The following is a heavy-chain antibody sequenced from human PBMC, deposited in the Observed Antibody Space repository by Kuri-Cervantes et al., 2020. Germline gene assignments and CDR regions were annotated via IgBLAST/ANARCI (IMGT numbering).Heavy chain of an antibody. CDR1: GYTFTSYG. Sequence: ASVKVSCKASGYTFTSYGISWVRQAPGQGLEWMGWISAYNGNTNYAQKFQGRVTMTRDTSISTAYMELSRLRSDDTAVYYCARGEMAPGYWGHGTLVTVSS. D-gene: IGHD5-24*01. J-gene: IGHJ4*01. CDR2: ISAYNGNT. CDR3: ARGEMAPGY. V-gene: IGHV1-18*01.